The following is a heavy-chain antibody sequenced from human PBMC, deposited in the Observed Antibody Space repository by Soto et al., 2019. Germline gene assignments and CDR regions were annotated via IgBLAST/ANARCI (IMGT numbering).Heavy chain of an antibody. CDR3: ARQSPGGSGSYWGYYYYMDV. J-gene: IGHJ6*03. V-gene: IGHV4-39*01. CDR1: GGSISSSSYY. Sequence: QLQLQESGPGLVKPSETLSLTCTVSGGSISSSSYYWGWIRQPPGKGLEWIGSIYYSGSPYYNPSLKSRVPISVDTSKNQFSRKLSSVTAADTAVYYCARQSPGGSGSYWGYYYYMDVWGKGTTVTVSS. CDR2: IYYSGSP. D-gene: IGHD3-10*01.